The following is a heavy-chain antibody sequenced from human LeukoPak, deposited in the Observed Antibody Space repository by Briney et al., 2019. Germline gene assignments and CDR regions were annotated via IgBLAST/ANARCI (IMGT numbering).Heavy chain of an antibody. CDR2: IIPILGIA. J-gene: IGHJ5*02. CDR1: GGTFSSYA. Sequence: ASVKVSCKASGGTFSSYAISWVRQAPGQGLEWMGRIIPILGIANYAQKFQGRVTITADKSTSTAYMELSSLRSEDTAVYYCARSGLYSSGWGRDWFDPWGQGTLVTVSS. CDR3: ARSGLYSSGWGRDWFDP. V-gene: IGHV1-69*04. D-gene: IGHD6-19*01.